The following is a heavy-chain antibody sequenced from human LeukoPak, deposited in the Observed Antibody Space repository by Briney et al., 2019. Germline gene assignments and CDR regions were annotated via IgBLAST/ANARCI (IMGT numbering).Heavy chain of an antibody. Sequence: SEALSLTCTVSGGSISGYYWSWIRQPPGKGLEWIGYIYYSGSTKYNPSLKSRVTMSVDTSRNQFSLKLSSVTAADTAFYYCARDAGGDFDYWGQGTLVTVSS. J-gene: IGHJ4*02. D-gene: IGHD2-21*01. V-gene: IGHV4-59*12. CDR1: GGSISGYY. CDR3: ARDAGGDFDY. CDR2: IYYSGST.